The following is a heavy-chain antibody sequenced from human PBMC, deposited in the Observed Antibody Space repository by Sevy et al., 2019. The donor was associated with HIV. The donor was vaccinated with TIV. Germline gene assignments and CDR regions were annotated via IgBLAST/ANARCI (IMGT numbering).Heavy chain of an antibody. J-gene: IGHJ4*02. CDR1: GYTFTSYG. D-gene: IGHD6-6*01. CDR3: AAGGYSSSSHHCDY. V-gene: IGHV1-18*04. Sequence: ASVKVSCKASGYTFTSYGISWVRQAPGQGLEWMGWISAYNGNTNYAQKLQGRVTMTTDTSTSTAYIELRSLRSDDTAVYYCAAGGYSSSSHHCDYWGQGTLVTVSS. CDR2: ISAYNGNT.